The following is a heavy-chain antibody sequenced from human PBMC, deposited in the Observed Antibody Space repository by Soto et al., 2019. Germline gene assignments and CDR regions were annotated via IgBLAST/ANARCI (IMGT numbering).Heavy chain of an antibody. CDR1: GFTFSPFW. V-gene: IGHV3-74*01. CDR3: ARGSNHFDY. CDR2: INSDGNST. J-gene: IGHJ4*02. D-gene: IGHD4-4*01. Sequence: EVQLVESGGGLVQPGGSLRLSCTASGFTFSPFWMHWVRQVPGTGPVWVSRINSDGNSTSYADSVKGRFTISSDNAKNRLYLQMNSLRAEDTAVYYCARGSNHFDYWGQGTLVTVSS.